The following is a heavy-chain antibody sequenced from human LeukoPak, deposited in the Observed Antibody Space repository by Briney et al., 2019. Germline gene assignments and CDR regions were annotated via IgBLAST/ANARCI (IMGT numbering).Heavy chain of an antibody. V-gene: IGHV4-34*01. CDR3: CFSSSSACFDY. J-gene: IGHJ4*02. CDR2: INHSGST. D-gene: IGHD6-6*01. Sequence: SETLSLTCAVYGGSFSGYYWSWIRQPPGKGLEWIGEINHSGSTNYNPSLKSRVTISVDTSKNQFSLKLSSVTAADTAVYYCCFSSSSACFDYWGQGTLVTVSS. CDR1: GGSFSGYY.